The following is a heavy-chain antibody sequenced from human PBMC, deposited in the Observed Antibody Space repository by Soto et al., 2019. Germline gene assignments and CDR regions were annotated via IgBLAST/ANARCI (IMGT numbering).Heavy chain of an antibody. Sequence: SETLSLTCAVSGGSISSSNWWSWVRQPPGKGLEWIGEIYHSGSTNYNPSLKSRVTISVDKSKNQFSLKLSSVTAADTAVYYCARSWGDPEYFYYYGMDVWGQGTTVTVSS. CDR1: GGSISSSNW. CDR2: IYHSGST. D-gene: IGHD3-16*01. V-gene: IGHV4-4*02. CDR3: ARSWGDPEYFYYYGMDV. J-gene: IGHJ6*02.